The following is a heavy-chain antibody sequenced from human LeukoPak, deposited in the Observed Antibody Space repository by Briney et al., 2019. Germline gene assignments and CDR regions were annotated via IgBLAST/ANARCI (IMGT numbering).Heavy chain of an antibody. CDR1: GFTFSSYA. CDR3: ARFSGYSDYFDY. D-gene: IGHD5-18*01. CDR2: ISSSSSYI. J-gene: IGHJ4*02. Sequence: PGGSLRLSCAASGFTFSSYAMNWVRQAPGKGLEWVSSISSSSSYIYYADSVKGRFTISRDNAKNSLYLQMNSLRAEDTAVYYCARFSGYSDYFDYWGQGTLVTVSS. V-gene: IGHV3-21*01.